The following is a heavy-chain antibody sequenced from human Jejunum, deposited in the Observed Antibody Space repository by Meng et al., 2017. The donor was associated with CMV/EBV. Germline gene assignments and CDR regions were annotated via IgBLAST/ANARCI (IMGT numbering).Heavy chain of an antibody. CDR1: GYVFNCRG. D-gene: IGHD2-2*01. CDR2: ITLYNGNT. V-gene: IGHV1-18*01. CDR3: ARERPGSGYQVTDY. J-gene: IGHJ4*02. Sequence: SGYVFNCRGISWVRQASGQGFEWIGWITLYNGNTKLADKFQGRVTLTTDSSTRTVYMDLRRLTSDDTAMYYCARERPGSGYQVTDYWGQGTLVTVSS.